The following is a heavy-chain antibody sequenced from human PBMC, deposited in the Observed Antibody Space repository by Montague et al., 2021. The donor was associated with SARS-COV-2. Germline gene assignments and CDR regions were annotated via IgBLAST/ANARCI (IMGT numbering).Heavy chain of an antibody. CDR3: ARRAVITIFGVVIHDSSGWYTEAYDP. CDR2: INHSGST. V-gene: IGHV4-34*01. J-gene: IGHJ5*02. Sequence: SETLSLTCAVYGGSFSGYYWSWIRQPPGKGLEWIGEINHSGSTNXNPSLKSRVTISVDTSKNQFSLKLSSVTAADTAVYYCARRAVITIFGVVIHDSSGWYTEAYDPWGQGTLVTVSS. CDR1: GGSFSGYY. D-gene: IGHD3-3*01.